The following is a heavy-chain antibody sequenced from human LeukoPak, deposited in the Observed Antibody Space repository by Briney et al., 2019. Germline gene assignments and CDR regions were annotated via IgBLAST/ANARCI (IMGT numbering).Heavy chain of an antibody. CDR2: INTDGTTI. J-gene: IGHJ4*02. CDR3: ARSQVGARDFDY. Sequence: PGRSLRLSCAASGFTFSTYWMHWVRQAPGKGLEWVSRINTDGTTISYADSVKGRFTISRDNAKNTLSLQMNSLRAEDTAVYYCARSQVGARDFDYWGQGTLVTVSS. CDR1: GFTFSTYW. V-gene: IGHV3-74*01. D-gene: IGHD1-26*01.